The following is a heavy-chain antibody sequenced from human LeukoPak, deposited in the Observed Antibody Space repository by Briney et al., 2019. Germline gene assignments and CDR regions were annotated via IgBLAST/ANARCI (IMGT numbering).Heavy chain of an antibody. J-gene: IGHJ6*03. D-gene: IGHD4-23*01. V-gene: IGHV3-30*04. CDR3: ARDGDTVLTRGYYYYMDV. Sequence: GGSLRLSCAASGFTFSSYAMHWVRQAPGKGLEWVAVISYDGSNKYYADSVKGRFTISRDNAKNSLYLQMNSLRAEDTALYYCARDGDTVLTRGYYYYMDVWGKGTTVTVSS. CDR2: ISYDGSNK. CDR1: GFTFSSYA.